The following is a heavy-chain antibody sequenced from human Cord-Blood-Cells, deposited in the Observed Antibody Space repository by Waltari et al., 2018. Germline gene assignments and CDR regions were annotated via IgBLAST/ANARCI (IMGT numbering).Heavy chain of an antibody. Sequence: QVQLQESGPGLVKPSGTLSLTCAVSGGSISSSNWWSWVRQPPGKGLEWFGEIYHSGSTKHNPSLRSRVPISVDKSKNQCSLKLSSVTAADTAVYYCARDLGIRGDYWGQGTLVTVSS. CDR1: GGSISSSNW. V-gene: IGHV4-4*02. CDR3: ARDLGIRGDY. D-gene: IGHD7-27*01. CDR2: IYHSGST. J-gene: IGHJ4*02.